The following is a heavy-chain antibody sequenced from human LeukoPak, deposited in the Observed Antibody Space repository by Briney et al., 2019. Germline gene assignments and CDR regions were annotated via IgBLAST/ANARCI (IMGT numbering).Heavy chain of an antibody. Sequence: GGSLRLSCAASGFTFSDSAVHWVRQASGKGLEWVGRIRSKANSYATSYAASVTGRFTISRDDSKNTAYLQMDSLKTEDTAVYYCRCGGQGYWGQGTLVTVSS. CDR2: IRSKANSYAT. D-gene: IGHD2-21*01. CDR3: RCGGQGY. J-gene: IGHJ4*02. CDR1: GFTFSDSA. V-gene: IGHV3-73*01.